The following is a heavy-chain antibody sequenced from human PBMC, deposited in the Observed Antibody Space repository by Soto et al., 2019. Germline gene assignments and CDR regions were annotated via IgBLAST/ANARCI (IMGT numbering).Heavy chain of an antibody. CDR3: ARDHVAAGLEYFDY. D-gene: IGHD6-13*01. CDR1: GGTFSSYA. J-gene: IGHJ4*02. V-gene: IGHV1-69*13. Sequence: GASGRVSCKASGGTFSSYAISWVRQAPGQGLEWMGGIIPIFGTANYAQKFQGRVTITADESTSTAYMELSSLRSEDTAVYYCARDHVAAGLEYFDYWGQGTLVTVSS. CDR2: IIPIFGTA.